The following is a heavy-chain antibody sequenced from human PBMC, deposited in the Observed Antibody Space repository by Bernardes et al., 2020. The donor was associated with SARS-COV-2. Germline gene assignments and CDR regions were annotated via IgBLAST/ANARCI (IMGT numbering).Heavy chain of an antibody. CDR2: TTHSGSTI. Sequence: GGSLRLCCEASGFTFSSYSMNWVRQAPGKGLEWVSYTTHSGSTIYYRDSVKGRFIISRDNAKNSVYLQMSSLRAEDTAVYYCATDTPAFCTGDTCHKGLGRVWGQGTTVTVSS. J-gene: IGHJ6*02. CDR1: GFTFSSYS. V-gene: IGHV3-48*04. CDR3: ATDTPAFCTGDTCHKGLGRV. D-gene: IGHD2-8*02.